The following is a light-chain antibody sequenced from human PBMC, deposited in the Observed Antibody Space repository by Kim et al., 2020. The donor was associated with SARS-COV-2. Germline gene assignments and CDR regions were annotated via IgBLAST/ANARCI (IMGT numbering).Light chain of an antibody. CDR2: YDS. CDR1: NIGSKS. Sequence: VSVAPGKTARITGGENNIGSKSVHWYRQKPGQAPVLVIYYDSDRPSGIPERFSGSNSGNTATLTISRVEAGDEADYYCQVWDISVVFGGGTQLTVL. J-gene: IGLJ2*01. CDR3: QVWDISVV. V-gene: IGLV3-21*04.